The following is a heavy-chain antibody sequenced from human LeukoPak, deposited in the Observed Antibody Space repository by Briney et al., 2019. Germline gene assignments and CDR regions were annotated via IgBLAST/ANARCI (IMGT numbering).Heavy chain of an antibody. J-gene: IGHJ3*02. D-gene: IGHD2-8*01. CDR3: ARLRLRYQSNGHPTSYEAVDI. CDR1: GGSISSGSYY. Sequence: PSETLSLTCTVSGGSISSGSYYWSWIRQAAGKGLEWIGRIYTSGSTNYNPSLKSRVTMSVATSINQFSLKLSSVTAADTALYYCARLRLRYQSNGHPTSYEAVDIWGQGTVVTVSS. V-gene: IGHV4-61*02. CDR2: IYTSGST.